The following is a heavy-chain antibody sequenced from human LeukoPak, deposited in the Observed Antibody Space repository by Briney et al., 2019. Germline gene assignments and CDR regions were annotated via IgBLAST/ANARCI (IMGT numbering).Heavy chain of an antibody. J-gene: IGHJ4*02. CDR1: GGPISSGDYY. CDR2: IYYSGST. Sequence: PSETLSLTCTVSGGPISSGDYYWSWIRQPPGKGLEWIGYIYYSGSTYYNPSLKSRVTISVDTSKNQFSLKLSSVTAADTAVHYCASVCTSCYTFHDYWGQGTLVTVSS. CDR3: ASVCTSCYTFHDY. D-gene: IGHD2-2*02. V-gene: IGHV4-30-4*08.